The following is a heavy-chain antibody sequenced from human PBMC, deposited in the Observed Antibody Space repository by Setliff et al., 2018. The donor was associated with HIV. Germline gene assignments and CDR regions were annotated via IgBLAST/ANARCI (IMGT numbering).Heavy chain of an antibody. J-gene: IGHJ5*02. CDR2: IIPIFGTA. Sequence: SVKVSCKASGVTFSSYAISWVRQAPGQGLEWMGGIIPIFGTANYAQKFQGRVTITADESTSTAYMELSSLRSEDTAVYYCARDEGMTTRRGRFDPWGQGTLVTVSS. CDR1: GVTFSSYA. CDR3: ARDEGMTTRRGRFDP. V-gene: IGHV1-69*13. D-gene: IGHD4-4*01.